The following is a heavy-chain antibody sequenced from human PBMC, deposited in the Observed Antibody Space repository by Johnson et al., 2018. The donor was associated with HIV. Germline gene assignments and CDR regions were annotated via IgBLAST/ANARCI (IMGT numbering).Heavy chain of an antibody. CDR1: GFTVSSSS. J-gene: IGHJ3*02. V-gene: IGHV3-66*04. CDR2: IYSRGGS. Sequence: VQLVESGGGLVQPGGSLRLSCAEYGFTVSSSSMSWVRQAQGKGLEWFSVIYSRGGSYSVDSVMGRFTISRANAKNSLYLQMISLRAEDTALYYCARPSVTTRDAVGIWCQGTLGTASS. D-gene: IGHD4-17*01. CDR3: ARPSVTTRDAVGI.